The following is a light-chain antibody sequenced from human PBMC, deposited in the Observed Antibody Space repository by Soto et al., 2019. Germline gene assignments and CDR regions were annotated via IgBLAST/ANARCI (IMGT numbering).Light chain of an antibody. CDR1: QSVSSN. CDR2: GAS. V-gene: IGKV3-15*01. J-gene: IGKJ2*01. Sequence: EIVMTQSPATLSVSPGERATLSCRASQSVSSNLAWYQQKPGQAPRLLIYGASTRATGIPARFSGSGSGTEFTLSISSMQSEEFAVYYCQPNNSWPPITFGQGTKLEIK. CDR3: QPNNSWPPIT.